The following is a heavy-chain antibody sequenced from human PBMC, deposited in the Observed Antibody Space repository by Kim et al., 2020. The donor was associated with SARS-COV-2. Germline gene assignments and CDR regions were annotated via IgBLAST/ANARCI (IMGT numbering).Heavy chain of an antibody. V-gene: IGHV3-30-3*01. CDR1: GFTFSSYA. Sequence: GGSLRLSCAASGFTFSSYAMHWVRQAPGKGLEWVAVISYDGSNKYYADSVKGRFTISRDNSKNTLYLQMNSLRAEDTAVYYCARDIFNYYDSSGYTLDYWGQGTLGTVSS. D-gene: IGHD3-22*01. CDR3: ARDIFNYYDSSGYTLDY. CDR2: ISYDGSNK. J-gene: IGHJ4*02.